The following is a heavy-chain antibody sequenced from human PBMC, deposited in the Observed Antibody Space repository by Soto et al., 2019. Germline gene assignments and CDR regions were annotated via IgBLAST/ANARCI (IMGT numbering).Heavy chain of an antibody. CDR1: GYTFTSYD. CDR3: ARLNGALDYMDV. V-gene: IGHV1-8*01. D-gene: IGHD4-17*01. CDR2: MNPNSGNT. J-gene: IGHJ6*03. Sequence: QVQLVQSGAEVKKPGASVKVSCKASGYTFTSYDINWVRQDTGQGLEWMGWMNPNSGNTGYAQKFQGRVTMTRNTSISTAYMELISLRSEDTAVYYCARLNGALDYMDVWGKGTTVTVSS.